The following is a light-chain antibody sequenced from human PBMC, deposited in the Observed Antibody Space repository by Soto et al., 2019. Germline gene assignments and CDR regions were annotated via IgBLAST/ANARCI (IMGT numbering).Light chain of an antibody. CDR2: DAS. CDR3: QQDNSYSWT. CDR1: QSISSW. Sequence: DIQMTQSPSTLSASVGDRVTITCRASQSISSWLAWYQQKPGKAPKLLIYDASSLASGVPSRFSGSGSGKEFTLSSSGLKPDDFATYYCQQDNSYSWTFGQGTKVESK. J-gene: IGKJ1*01. V-gene: IGKV1-5*01.